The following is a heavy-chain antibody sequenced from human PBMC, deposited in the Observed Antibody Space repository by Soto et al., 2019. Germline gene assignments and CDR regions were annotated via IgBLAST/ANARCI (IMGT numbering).Heavy chain of an antibody. J-gene: IGHJ6*01. CDR2: FSGSGGNI. CDR3: AKDSPWRVRPLAQQV. CDR1: GFAFSAHG. D-gene: IGHD6-13*01. Sequence: GRALRLCCGASGFAFSAHGMSWVRQAPGKGREWVSTFSGSGGNIYYAECVKGRLTISRDVSKNTLYLRMNSLRVEDTAVYYCAKDSPWRVRPLAQQVCGQGSTVTVSS. V-gene: IGHV3-23*01.